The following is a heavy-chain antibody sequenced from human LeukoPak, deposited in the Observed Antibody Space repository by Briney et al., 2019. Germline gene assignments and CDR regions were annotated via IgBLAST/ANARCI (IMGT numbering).Heavy chain of an antibody. J-gene: IGHJ4*02. Sequence: GGSLRLSCATSGFSFSSYAMSWVRQAPGKGLEWVSAMSSSDDGRYYAASVRGRFTISRDTSRSTLYLQMNSLRAEDTAVYYCARLYSSGWRYFDYWGQGTLVTVFS. CDR2: MSSSDDGR. V-gene: IGHV3-23*01. CDR1: GFSFSSYA. D-gene: IGHD6-19*01. CDR3: ARLYSSGWRYFDY.